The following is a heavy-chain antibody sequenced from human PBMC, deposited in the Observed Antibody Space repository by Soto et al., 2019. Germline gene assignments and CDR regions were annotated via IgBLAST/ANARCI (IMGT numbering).Heavy chain of an antibody. CDR1: GFTFSSYG. V-gene: IGHV3-30*18. D-gene: IGHD2-15*01. Sequence: GGSLRLSGAASGFTFSSYGMHWVRQAPGKGLEWVAVISYDGSNKYYADSVKGRFTISRDNSKNTLYLQMNSLRAEDTAVYYCAKDPYCDTGWFDPWGQGTLVTVSS. CDR2: ISYDGSNK. J-gene: IGHJ5*02. CDR3: AKDPYCDTGWFDP.